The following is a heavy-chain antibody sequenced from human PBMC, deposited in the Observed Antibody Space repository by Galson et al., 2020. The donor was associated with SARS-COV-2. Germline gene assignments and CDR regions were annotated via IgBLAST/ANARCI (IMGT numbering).Heavy chain of an antibody. Sequence: GGSLRLSCAASGFTFSSYGMHWVRQAPGKGLEWVAVISYDGSNKYYADSVKGRFTISRDNSKHTLYLQMNSLRAEDTAVYYCAKERRYYDILTGYSAQPHYYYYYGMDVWGQGTTVTVSS. D-gene: IGHD3-9*01. CDR3: AKERRYYDILTGYSAQPHYYYYYGMDV. J-gene: IGHJ6*02. V-gene: IGHV3-30*18. CDR1: GFTFSSYG. CDR2: ISYDGSNK.